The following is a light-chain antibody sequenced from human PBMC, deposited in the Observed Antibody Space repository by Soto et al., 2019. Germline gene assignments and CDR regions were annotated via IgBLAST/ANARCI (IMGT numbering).Light chain of an antibody. CDR1: QSISSY. J-gene: IGKJ4*01. CDR2: AAS. Sequence: DIQMTQSPASLSASVGDRVTITCRASQSISSYLNWYQQKPGKATKLLIYAASSLQSGVPSRFSGSGSGTDFTLTISSLQPEDFATYYCQPSYSTLTFGGGTKVE. V-gene: IGKV1-39*01. CDR3: QPSYSTLT.